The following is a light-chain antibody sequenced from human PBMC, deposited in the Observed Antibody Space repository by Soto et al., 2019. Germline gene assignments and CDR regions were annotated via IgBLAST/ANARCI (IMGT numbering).Light chain of an antibody. CDR3: CSYVGGHV. CDR1: SSDVGGYNY. V-gene: IGLV2-11*01. CDR2: DVS. J-gene: IGLJ1*01. Sequence: QSALTQPRSVSGSPGQSVTISCTGTSSDVGGYNYVSWYQQHPGKAPKLMIYDVSKRPSGVPDRFSGSKSGNTASLTISGLQAEDEADYYCCSYVGGHVFGTGTKLTVL.